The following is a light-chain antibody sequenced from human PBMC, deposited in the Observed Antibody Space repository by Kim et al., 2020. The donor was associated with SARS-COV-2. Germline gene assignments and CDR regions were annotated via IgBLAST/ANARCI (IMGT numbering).Light chain of an antibody. CDR1: SGSIASNY. CDR3: QSYDSSNQGV. Sequence: KTVTISCTRSSGSIASNYVQWYQQRPRSAPTTVIYEDNQRPSGVPDRFSGSIDSSSNSASLTISGLKTEDEADYYCQSYDSSNQGVFGGGTQLTVL. CDR2: EDN. V-gene: IGLV6-57*03. J-gene: IGLJ3*02.